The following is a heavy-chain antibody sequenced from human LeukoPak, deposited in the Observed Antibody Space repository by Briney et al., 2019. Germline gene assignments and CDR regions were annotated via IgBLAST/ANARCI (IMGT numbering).Heavy chain of an antibody. D-gene: IGHD2-2*01. Sequence: GGSLRLSCAASGNYWMHWVRQAPGEGLVWVSHINGDGSWTTYADSVKGRFTISKDNAKNTVYLQMNNLRAEDTAVYYCVSFYETYWGRGTLVTVSS. CDR1: GNYW. CDR2: INGDGSWT. CDR3: VSFYETY. J-gene: IGHJ4*02. V-gene: IGHV3-74*01.